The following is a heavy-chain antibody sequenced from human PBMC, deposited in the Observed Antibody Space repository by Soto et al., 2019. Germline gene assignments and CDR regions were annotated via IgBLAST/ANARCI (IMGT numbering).Heavy chain of an antibody. D-gene: IGHD5-12*01. V-gene: IGHV4-34*01. J-gene: IGHJ6*03. CDR1: GGSFSGYY. CDR3: AGGPSGYDLTVYYNYYMDV. Sequence: QVQLQQWGAGLLKPSETLSLTCAVYGGSFSGYYWSWIRQPPGKGLEWIGEINHSGSTNYNPSLKSRGPISVVSPMNQFSLKLSSVTAADTALYYCAGGPSGYDLTVYYNYYMDVWGKGTTVTVSS. CDR2: INHSGST.